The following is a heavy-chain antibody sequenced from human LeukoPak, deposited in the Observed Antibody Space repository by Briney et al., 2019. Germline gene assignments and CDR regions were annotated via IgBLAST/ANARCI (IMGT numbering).Heavy chain of an antibody. D-gene: IGHD4-11*01. Sequence: GGSLRLSCAASGFTFSGYAMSWVRQAPGKGLEWVSSISSSSSYIYYADSVKGRFTISRDNAKNSLYLQMNSLRAEDTAVYYCAREDSRGFDYWGQGTLVTVSS. CDR1: GFTFSGYA. V-gene: IGHV3-21*01. CDR2: ISSSSSYI. J-gene: IGHJ4*02. CDR3: AREDSRGFDY.